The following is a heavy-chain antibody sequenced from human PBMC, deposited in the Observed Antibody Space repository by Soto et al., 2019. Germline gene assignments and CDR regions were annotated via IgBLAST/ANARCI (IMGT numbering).Heavy chain of an antibody. D-gene: IGHD2-8*01. CDR2: INPKSGGT. CDR3: ARGDSTDCSNGVCSFFYNHDMDV. Sequence: ASVKVSCKASGYSFTDYDIHWVRQAPGQGLEWLVRINPKSGGTSTAQKFQGWVTMTTDTSISTASMELTRLTSDDTAIYYCARGDSTDCSNGVCSFFYNHDMDVWG. CDR1: GYSFTDYD. J-gene: IGHJ6*02. V-gene: IGHV1-2*04.